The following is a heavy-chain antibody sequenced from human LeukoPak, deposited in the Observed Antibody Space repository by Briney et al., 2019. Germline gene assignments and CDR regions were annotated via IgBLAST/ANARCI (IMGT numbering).Heavy chain of an antibody. CDR3: ARDGAVIDYGDYGGVDY. J-gene: IGHJ4*02. CDR1: GGSISSSSYY. CDR2: IYYSGST. Sequence: SETLSLTCTVSGGSISSSSYYWGWIRQPPGKGLEWIGSIYYSGSTYYNPSLKSRVTISVDTSKNQFSLKLSSVTAADTAVYYCARDGAVIDYGDYGGVDYWGQGTLVTVSS. D-gene: IGHD4-17*01. V-gene: IGHV4-39*02.